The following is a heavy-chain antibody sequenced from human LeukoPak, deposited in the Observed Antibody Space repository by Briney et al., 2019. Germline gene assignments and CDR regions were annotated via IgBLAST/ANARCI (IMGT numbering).Heavy chain of an antibody. CDR1: GFTFNTDN. Sequence: GGSLRLSCAASGFTFNTDNMNWVRQAPGKGLEWVSSITSGSTYMKYADSVKGRFTISRDDAKNSLYLQMYSLRAEDTAVYFCATGSSGWYSGYWGQGTLVTVSS. CDR3: ATGSSGWYSGY. D-gene: IGHD6-19*01. V-gene: IGHV3-21*01. CDR2: ITSGSTYM. J-gene: IGHJ4*02.